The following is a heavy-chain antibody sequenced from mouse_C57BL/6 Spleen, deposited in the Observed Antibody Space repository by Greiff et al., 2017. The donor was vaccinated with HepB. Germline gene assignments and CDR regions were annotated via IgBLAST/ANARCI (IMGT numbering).Heavy chain of an antibody. Sequence: DVQLVESGPGLVKPSQSLSLTCSVTGYSITSGYYWNWIRQFPGNKLEWMGYISYDGSNNYNPSLKNRISITRDTSKNQFFLKLNSVTTEDTATYYCAREAYYGYDRYAMDYWCQGTSVTVSS. CDR2: ISYDGSN. D-gene: IGHD2-9*01. J-gene: IGHJ4*01. CDR3: AREAYYGYDRYAMDY. V-gene: IGHV3-6*01. CDR1: GYSITSGYY.